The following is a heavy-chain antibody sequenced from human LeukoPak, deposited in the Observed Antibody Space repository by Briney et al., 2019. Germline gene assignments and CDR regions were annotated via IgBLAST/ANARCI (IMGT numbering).Heavy chain of an antibody. J-gene: IGHJ4*02. V-gene: IGHV1-69*13. CDR1: GGTFSSYA. CDR2: IIPIFGTA. CDR3: ARSGSYTGGYYFDY. D-gene: IGHD1-26*01. Sequence: SVKVSCTASGGTFSSYAISWVRQAPGQGLEWMGGIIPIFGTANYAQKFQGRVTITADESTSTAYMELSSLRSEDTAVYYCARSGSYTGGYYFDYWGQGTLVTVSS.